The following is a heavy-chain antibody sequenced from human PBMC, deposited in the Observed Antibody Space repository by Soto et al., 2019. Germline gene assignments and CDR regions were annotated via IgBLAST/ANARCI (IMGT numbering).Heavy chain of an antibody. CDR3: ARDKPVTYYGSGSPPTSYGMDV. D-gene: IGHD3-10*01. Sequence: ASVKVSCKASGGTFSSYAISWVRQAPGQGLEWMGGIIPIFGTANYAQKFQGRVTITADESTSTAYMELSSLRSEDTAVYYCARDKPVTYYGSGSPPTSYGMDVWGQGTTVTVSS. J-gene: IGHJ6*02. V-gene: IGHV1-69*13. CDR2: IIPIFGTA. CDR1: GGTFSSYA.